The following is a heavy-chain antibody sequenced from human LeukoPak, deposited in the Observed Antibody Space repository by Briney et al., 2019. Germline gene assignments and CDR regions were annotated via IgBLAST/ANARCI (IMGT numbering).Heavy chain of an antibody. Sequence: SQTPSLTCTVSGGSISSGDYYWSWIRQPPGKGLEWIGHTHYSGITYYSPSLKSRLTISVDTSKNQFSLKLSSVTAADTAVYHCARARAYSSSWCYFDYWGQGTLVTVSS. CDR2: THYSGIT. J-gene: IGHJ4*02. V-gene: IGHV4-30-4*08. CDR3: ARARAYSSSWCYFDY. D-gene: IGHD6-13*01. CDR1: GGSISSGDYY.